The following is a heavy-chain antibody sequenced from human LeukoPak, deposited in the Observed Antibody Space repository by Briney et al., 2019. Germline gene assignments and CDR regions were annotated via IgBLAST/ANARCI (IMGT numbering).Heavy chain of an antibody. V-gene: IGHV3-23*01. D-gene: IGHD3-3*01. J-gene: IGHJ5*02. CDR3: AKGWEFRVVIPAAVS. Sequence: PGGSLRLSCAASGFTFSNYAMNWVRQAPGKGLQWVSSISGSGESTYYADSMKGRFTISRDNSKNTLSLQMNSLRAEDTAVYFCAKGWEFRVVIPAAVSWGQGTLVTVSS. CDR1: GFTFSNYA. CDR2: ISGSGEST.